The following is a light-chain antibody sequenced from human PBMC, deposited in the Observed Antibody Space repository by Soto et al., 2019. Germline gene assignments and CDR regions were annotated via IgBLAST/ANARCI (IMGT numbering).Light chain of an antibody. V-gene: IGKV1-39*01. Sequence: DVQMTQSPSSLSASVGGRVTITCRASQGIRNDLGWYRQKPGKATKLLIFAASSLQSGVPSRFSGSRSGPDFTLSISSLQPEDFATYYCQHSYSSPPTFGQGTKVDI. CDR2: AAS. J-gene: IGKJ1*01. CDR3: QHSYSSPPT. CDR1: QGIRND.